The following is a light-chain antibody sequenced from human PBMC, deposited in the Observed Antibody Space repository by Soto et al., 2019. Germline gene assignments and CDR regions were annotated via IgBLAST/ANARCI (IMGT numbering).Light chain of an antibody. Sequence: QSALTQPASVSGSPGQSITISCTGYSSDVGSYTFVSWYQHHPGKAPKVMIYEATKRPSGVSHRFSGSKSGNTASLTISGLQAEDEGEYYCCSYAGSMTWVFGGGTKLTVL. CDR3: CSYAGSMTWV. J-gene: IGLJ3*02. V-gene: IGLV2-23*01. CDR1: SSDVGSYTF. CDR2: EAT.